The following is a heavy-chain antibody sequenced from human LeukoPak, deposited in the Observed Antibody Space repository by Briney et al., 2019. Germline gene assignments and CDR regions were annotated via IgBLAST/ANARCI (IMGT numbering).Heavy chain of an antibody. CDR2: IFSGDSDT. J-gene: IGHJ4*02. Sequence: GESPKIFCKGSGYIFTSYWNGWVRQMPGEGLEWVVIIFSGDSDTIYSPSFQGRVTISTDKSINTAYLQWSSLNTSDTAMYYCARYTDHYYFDYWGQGTLVTVSS. V-gene: IGHV5-51*01. CDR1: GYIFTSYW. D-gene: IGHD1-1*01. CDR3: ARYTDHYYFDY.